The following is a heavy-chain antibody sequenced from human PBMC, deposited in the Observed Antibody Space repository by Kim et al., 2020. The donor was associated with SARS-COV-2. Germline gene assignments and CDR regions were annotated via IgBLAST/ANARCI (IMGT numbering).Heavy chain of an antibody. Sequence: GSLRLSCAASGFTFSSYAMHWVRQAPGKGLECVAVISYDGSNKYYADSVKGRFTISRDNSKNTLYLQMNSLRAEDTAVYYCARDEDIVATTFAYYYGM. D-gene: IGHD5-12*01. V-gene: IGHV3-30*04. CDR3: ARDEDIVATTFAYYYGM. CDR1: GFTFSSYA. J-gene: IGHJ6*01. CDR2: ISYDGSNK.